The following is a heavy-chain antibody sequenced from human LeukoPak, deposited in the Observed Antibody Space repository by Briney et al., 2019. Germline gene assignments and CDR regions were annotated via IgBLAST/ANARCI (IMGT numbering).Heavy chain of an antibody. V-gene: IGHV1-2*02. D-gene: IGHD3-16*01. J-gene: IGHJ4*02. CDR3: ARVRYRLAETYIDY. CDR1: GYIFTGYY. CDR2: INPNSGDT. Sequence: ASVKVSCKASGYIFTGYYMHWVRQDPGQGLEWMGWINPNSGDTNYAQKFQGRVTMTRDTSISTAYMELSRLRSDDTAVYYCARVRYRLAETYIDYWGQGTLVTVSS.